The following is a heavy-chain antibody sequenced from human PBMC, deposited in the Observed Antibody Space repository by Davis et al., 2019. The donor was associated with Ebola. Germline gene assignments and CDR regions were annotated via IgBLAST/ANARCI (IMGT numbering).Heavy chain of an antibody. CDR2: IYYSGST. J-gene: IGHJ4*02. D-gene: IGHD5-12*01. CDR1: GGSISSSSYY. CDR3: ARKIVATIRFFDY. Sequence: GSLRLSCTVSGGSISSSSYYWGWIRQPPGKGLEWIGSIYYSGSTYYNPSLKSRVTISVDTSKNQFSLKLSSVTAADTAVYYCARKIVATIRFFDYWGQGTLVTVSS. V-gene: IGHV4-39*01.